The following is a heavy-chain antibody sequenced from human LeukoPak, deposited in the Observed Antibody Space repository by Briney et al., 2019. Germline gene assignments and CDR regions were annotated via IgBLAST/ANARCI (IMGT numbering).Heavy chain of an antibody. CDR3: ARLRRDSSSWTYYFDY. V-gene: IGHV4-59*08. CDR2: IYYSGNT. CDR1: GXSISSYY. D-gene: IGHD6-13*01. Sequence: SETLSLTCTVSGXSISSYYWSWIRQPPGKGLEWIVYIYYSGNTNYNPSLKSRVNISVDTSKNQFSLKLSSVTAADTAVYYCARLRRDSSSWTYYFDYWGQGTLVTVSS. J-gene: IGHJ4*02.